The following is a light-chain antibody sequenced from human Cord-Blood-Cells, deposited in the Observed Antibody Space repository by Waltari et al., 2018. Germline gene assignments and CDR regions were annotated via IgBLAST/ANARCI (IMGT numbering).Light chain of an antibody. Sequence: DIQMTQSPSSLSASVGDRVTITCRASQSISSYLNWYQQKPGKAHKLLIYAASSLQSGVPLRFSVSGTETDFTLTISSLQLEDFATYYCQQSYSTPRGFTFGPGTKVDIK. CDR1: QSISSY. J-gene: IGKJ3*01. CDR3: QQSYSTPRGFT. CDR2: AAS. V-gene: IGKV1-39*01.